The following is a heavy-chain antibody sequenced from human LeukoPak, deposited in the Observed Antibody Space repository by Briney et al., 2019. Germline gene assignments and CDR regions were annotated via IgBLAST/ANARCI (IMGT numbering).Heavy chain of an antibody. CDR1: GFTLSSYA. CDR2: LGISGDYA. D-gene: IGHD1-26*01. J-gene: IGHJ6*03. CDR3: AKFDAEYTGSYSYYYYMDV. Sequence: PGGSLRLSCVASGFTLSSYAVSWVRQAPGKGLQWVSSLGISGDYAWYAGSVKGRFTISRDSSKNTLYLQMNRLGAEDTAVYYCAKFDAEYTGSYSYYYYMDVWGKGTTVTVSS. V-gene: IGHV3-23*01.